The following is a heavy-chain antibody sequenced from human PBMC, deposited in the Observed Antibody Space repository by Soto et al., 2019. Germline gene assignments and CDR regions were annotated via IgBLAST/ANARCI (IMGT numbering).Heavy chain of an antibody. CDR1: GFTFSSYA. Sequence: EVQLLESGGGLVQPGGSLRLSCAASGFTFSSYAMIWVRQAPGKGLEWVSGISGSGGITYYADSVKGRFTISRDNSKNPLYLQMRSLRAEDTAVYYCAKEMGGHGIFDSWGQGTLVTVSS. CDR2: ISGSGGIT. D-gene: IGHD2-15*01. CDR3: AKEMGGHGIFDS. J-gene: IGHJ4*02. V-gene: IGHV3-23*01.